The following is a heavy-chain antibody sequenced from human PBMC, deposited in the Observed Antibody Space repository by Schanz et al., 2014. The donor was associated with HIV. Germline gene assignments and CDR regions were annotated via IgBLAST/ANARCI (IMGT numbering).Heavy chain of an antibody. Sequence: VQLVESGGGVVQPGRSLRLSCAASGFSFSSYVMSWIRQAPGKGLEGVSGISWNSGSIGYADSVKGRFTISRDNAKNSLYLQMNSLRAEDTALYYCAKDNGWPLASYYGMDVWGQGTTVTVS. CDR1: GFSFSSYV. V-gene: IGHV3-9*01. J-gene: IGHJ6*02. CDR2: ISWNSGSI. CDR3: AKDNGWPLASYYGMDV. D-gene: IGHD6-19*01.